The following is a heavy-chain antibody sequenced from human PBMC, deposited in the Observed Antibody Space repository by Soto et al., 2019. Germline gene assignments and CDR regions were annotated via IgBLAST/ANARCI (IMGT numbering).Heavy chain of an antibody. V-gene: IGHV1-69*13. CDR2: IIPIFGTA. CDR3: ARDTITMVRGDYYYYYGMDV. D-gene: IGHD3-10*01. CDR1: GGTFSSYA. J-gene: IGHJ6*02. Sequence: SVKLSCTASGGTFSSYAISWVRQAPGQGLEWMGGIIPIFGTANYAQKFQGRVTITADESTSTAYMELSSLRSEDTAVYYCARDTITMVRGDYYYYYGMDVWGQGTTVTVSS.